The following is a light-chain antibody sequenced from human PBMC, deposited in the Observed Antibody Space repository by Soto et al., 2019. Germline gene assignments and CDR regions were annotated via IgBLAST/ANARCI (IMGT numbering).Light chain of an antibody. CDR2: AAS. CDR3: QQSYSTPRT. CDR1: QSISNY. V-gene: IGKV1-39*01. Sequence: DIQMTQSPSSLSASVGDRVTITCRESQSISNYLNWYQQKPGKAPKLLICAASSLQSAVPSRFSGSGSGTDFTLTIISLQPEDFATYYCQQSYSTPRTFGQGTKLEIK. J-gene: IGKJ2*01.